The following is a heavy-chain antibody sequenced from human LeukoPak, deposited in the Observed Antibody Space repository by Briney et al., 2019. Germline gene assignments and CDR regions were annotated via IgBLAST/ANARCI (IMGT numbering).Heavy chain of an antibody. CDR1: GFTFSSYA. D-gene: IGHD2-21*02. Sequence: GGSLRLSCAASGFTFSSYAMHWVRQAPGKGLEWVAVISYDGSNKYYADSVKGRFTISRDNSKNTLYLQMNSLRAEDTAVYYCASSPLLFSFDYWGQGTLVTVSS. CDR3: ASSPLLFSFDY. CDR2: ISYDGSNK. J-gene: IGHJ4*02. V-gene: IGHV3-30*04.